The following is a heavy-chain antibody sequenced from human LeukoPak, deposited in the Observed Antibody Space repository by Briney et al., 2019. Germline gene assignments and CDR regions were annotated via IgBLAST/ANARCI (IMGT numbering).Heavy chain of an antibody. D-gene: IGHD3-22*01. Sequence: SETLSLTCTVSGGSISSGDSYWSWIRQPPGKGLEWIGYIYYSGSTYYNPSLKSRVTISVDTSKNQFSLKLSSVPAADTAVYYCARDTDSSGVDYWGQGTLVTVSS. CDR1: GGSISSGDSY. CDR2: IYYSGST. CDR3: ARDTDSSGVDY. V-gene: IGHV4-30-4*01. J-gene: IGHJ4*02.